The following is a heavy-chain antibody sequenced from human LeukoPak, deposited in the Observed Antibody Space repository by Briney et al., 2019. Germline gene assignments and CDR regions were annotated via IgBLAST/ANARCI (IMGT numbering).Heavy chain of an antibody. CDR1: GGSISSGSYY. V-gene: IGHV4-61*02. D-gene: IGHD3-10*01. CDR3: ARAKWFGIFDY. CDR2: IYTSRST. J-gene: IGHJ4*02. Sequence: PSETPSLTCTVSGGSISSGSYYWNWIRQPAGKGLEWIGRIYTSRSTNYNPSLKSRVTISVDTSKNQFSLKLSSVTAADTAVYYCARAKWFGIFDYWGQGALVTVSS.